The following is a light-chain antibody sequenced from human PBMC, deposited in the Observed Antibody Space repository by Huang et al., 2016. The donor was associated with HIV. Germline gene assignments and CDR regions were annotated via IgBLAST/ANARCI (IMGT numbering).Light chain of an antibody. CDR2: DAA. CDR1: QSVNTF. V-gene: IGKV3-11*01. CDR3: QQRSNRPLT. J-gene: IGKJ4*01. Sequence: EIVLTQSPATLSLSPGERATLSCRASQSVNTFLAWYQQKPGQAPMLLIYDAANMATGIPAMFSGSGSGTDFTLTISSLGPEDFAVYYCQQRSNRPLTFGGGTKVEIK.